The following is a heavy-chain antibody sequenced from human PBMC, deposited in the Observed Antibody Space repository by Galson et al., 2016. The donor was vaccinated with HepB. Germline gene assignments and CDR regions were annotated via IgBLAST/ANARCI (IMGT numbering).Heavy chain of an antibody. Sequence: SETLSLTCAVNGGSFSGYYWTWIRQSPTKGLEYIGEIHETGVTDYNPSLESRVTISLDTSKTHFFLNLTSVTAADTALYYCARTREGNYDYRMDVWGQGTPVTVS. CDR2: IHETGVT. CDR1: GGSFSGYY. V-gene: IGHV4-34*01. D-gene: IGHD3-10*01. CDR3: ARTREGNYDYRMDV. J-gene: IGHJ6*02.